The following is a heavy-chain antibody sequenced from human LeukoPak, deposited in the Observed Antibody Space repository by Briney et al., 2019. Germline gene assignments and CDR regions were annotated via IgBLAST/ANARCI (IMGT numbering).Heavy chain of an antibody. Sequence: SETLSLTCAVSGGSISSGGYSWSWIRQPPGKGLEWIGYIYHSGSTYYNPSLKSRVTISVDRSKNQFSLKLSSVTAADTAVYYYARASSGIVDFDYWGQGTLVTVSS. V-gene: IGHV4-30-2*01. D-gene: IGHD3-22*01. J-gene: IGHJ4*02. CDR2: IYHSGST. CDR3: ARASSGIVDFDY. CDR1: GGSISSGGYS.